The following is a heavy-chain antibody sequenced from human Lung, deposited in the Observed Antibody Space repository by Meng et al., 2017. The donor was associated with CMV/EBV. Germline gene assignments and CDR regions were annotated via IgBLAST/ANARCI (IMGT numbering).Heavy chain of an antibody. Sequence: SFGGSGWSSTNHKCWARGRQPTGKGLEWIGEIPNRGRSAYNPSSMSRVSMSIDKSMNQFSLTLTSVTDADTAVYHCLRRSGGSVWGQGTLVTVSS. CDR2: IPNRGRS. CDR1: GWSSTNHKC. D-gene: IGHD3-10*01. CDR3: LRRSGGSV. V-gene: IGHV4-4*02. J-gene: IGHJ1*01.